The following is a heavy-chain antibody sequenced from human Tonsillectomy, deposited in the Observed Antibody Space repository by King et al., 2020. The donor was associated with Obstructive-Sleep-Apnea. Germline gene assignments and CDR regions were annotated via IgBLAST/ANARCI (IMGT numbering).Heavy chain of an antibody. CDR3: ARISVGGYCASTSCRAYGMDV. V-gene: IGHV3-23*04. CDR2: ISASGHST. J-gene: IGHJ6*02. D-gene: IGHD2-2*01. CDR1: GFTLSDFA. Sequence: VQLVESGGGLVQPGGSLRLSCEASGFTLSDFAVSWVRQAPGKGPEWVSSISASGHSTYYADSVKGRFTISRDNFKNTLHLQMNSLRAEDTAVYYCARISVGGYCASTSCRAYGMDVWGQGTTVTVSS.